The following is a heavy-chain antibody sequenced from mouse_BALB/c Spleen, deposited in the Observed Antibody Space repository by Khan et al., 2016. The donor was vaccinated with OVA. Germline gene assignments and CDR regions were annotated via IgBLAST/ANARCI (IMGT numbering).Heavy chain of an antibody. CDR3: ARLARK. CDR2: MDTQTGKP. V-gene: IGHV14-3*02. CDR1: GLNIKDNY. J-gene: IGHJ2*01. Sequence: VQLQQSGAELVKSGATVKLSCTASGLNIKDNYMHWLKQWPEQGLEWMGRMDTQTGKPKYDPKFQGRATITADTSSNTAYLQLSSQTSEDTAVYYGARLARKWGQGTTLTVSS.